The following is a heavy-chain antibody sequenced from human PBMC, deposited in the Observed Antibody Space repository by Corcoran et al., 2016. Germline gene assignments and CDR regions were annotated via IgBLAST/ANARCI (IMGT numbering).Heavy chain of an antibody. Sequence: QVQLVQSGAEVKKPGASVKVSCKASGYTFTSYGISWVRQAPGQGLEWMGWISAYNGNTNYAQKLQGRVTMTTDTSRSTAYMELRSLRSDDTAGYYCARDVPYYDFWSGSPYYYGMDVWGQGTTVTVSS. J-gene: IGHJ6*02. V-gene: IGHV1-18*01. CDR2: ISAYNGNT. D-gene: IGHD3-3*01. CDR3: ARDVPYYDFWSGSPYYYGMDV. CDR1: GYTFTSYG.